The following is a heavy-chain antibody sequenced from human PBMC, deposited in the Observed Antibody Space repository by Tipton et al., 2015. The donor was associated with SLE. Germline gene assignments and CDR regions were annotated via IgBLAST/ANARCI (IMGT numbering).Heavy chain of an antibody. CDR2: IKSKSFGETT. J-gene: IGHJ4*02. CDR3: SAGLSGWQDY. V-gene: IGHV3-15*01. Sequence: QLVQSGGGLVKPGGSLRLSCAGSGFTSAFTFKNAWMSWVRQAPGKGLEWVAHIKSKSFGETTNYAAPVTGRFTISRDDSKNTLSLHMSGLKTEDTAVYFCSAGLSGWQDYWGQGTLVTVSS. D-gene: IGHD6-19*01. CDR1: AFTFKNAW.